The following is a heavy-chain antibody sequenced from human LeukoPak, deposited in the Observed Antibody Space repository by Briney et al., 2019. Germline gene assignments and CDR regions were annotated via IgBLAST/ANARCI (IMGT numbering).Heavy chain of an antibody. J-gene: IGHJ5*02. D-gene: IGHD6-13*01. Sequence: PSQTLSLTCTVSSDSISSGSYYWNWIRPPAGKGLEWIGRIYTSGSTNYSPSLKSRVTISLDMSKNQFSLELSSVTAADTAVYYCARGDSSSWYSNRFDPWGQGTLVTVSS. CDR1: SDSISSGSYY. CDR2: IYTSGST. V-gene: IGHV4-61*02. CDR3: ARGDSSSWYSNRFDP.